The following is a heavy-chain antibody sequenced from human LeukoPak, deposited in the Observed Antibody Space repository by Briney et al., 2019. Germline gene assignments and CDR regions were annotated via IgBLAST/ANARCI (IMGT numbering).Heavy chain of an antibody. CDR1: GYTFTGYY. Sequence: ASVKVSCKASGYTFTGYYMHCVRQAPGQGREWMGWINPNSGGTNYAQKFQGRVTMTRDTSISTAYMELSRLRSDDTAVYYCARVRRFGELLGGFDYWAREPWSPSPQ. D-gene: IGHD3-10*01. J-gene: IGHJ4*02. CDR3: ARVRRFGELLGGFDY. CDR2: INPNSGGT. V-gene: IGHV1-2*02.